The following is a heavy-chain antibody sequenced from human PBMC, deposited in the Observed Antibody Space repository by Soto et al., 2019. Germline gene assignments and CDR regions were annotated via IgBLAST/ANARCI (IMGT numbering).Heavy chain of an antibody. CDR2: ISGSGGST. CDR3: AKDHVTTRIAAAGGMAV. V-gene: IGHV3-23*01. CDR1: GFTFSSYA. J-gene: IGHJ6*02. D-gene: IGHD6-13*01. Sequence: PGGSLRLSCAASGFTFSSYAMSWVRQAPGKGLEWVSAISGSGGSTYYADSVKGRFTISRDNSKNTLYLQMNSLRAEDTAVYYCAKDHVTTRIAAAGGMAVWVQGTTVTLSS.